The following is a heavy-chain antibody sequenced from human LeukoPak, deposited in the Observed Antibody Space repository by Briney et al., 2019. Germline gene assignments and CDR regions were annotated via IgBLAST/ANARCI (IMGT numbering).Heavy chain of an antibody. CDR2: INHSGST. CDR1: GVSFSGYY. V-gene: IGHV4-34*01. J-gene: IGHJ4*02. Sequence: SETLSLTCAVYGVSFSGYYWSWIRQPPGKGLEWIGEINHSGSTNYNPSLKSRVTISVDTSKNQFSLKLSSVTAADTAVYYCARGALWFGELYYWGQGTLVTVSS. D-gene: IGHD3-10*01. CDR3: ARGALWFGELYY.